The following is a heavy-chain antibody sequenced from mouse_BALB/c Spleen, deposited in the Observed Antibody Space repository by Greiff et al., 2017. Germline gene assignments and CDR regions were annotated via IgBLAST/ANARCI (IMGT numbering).Heavy chain of an antibody. J-gene: IGHJ4*01. V-gene: IGHV2-2*02. D-gene: IGHD1-1*01. CDR1: GFSLTSYG. Sequence: QVQLKESGPGLVQPSQSLSITCTVSGFSLTSYGVHWVRQSPGKGLEWLGVIWSGGSTDYNAAFISRLSISKDNSKSQVFFKMNSLQANDTAIYYCARNPSSTVVATRAMDYWGQGTSVTVSS. CDR3: ARNPSSTVVATRAMDY. CDR2: IWSGGST.